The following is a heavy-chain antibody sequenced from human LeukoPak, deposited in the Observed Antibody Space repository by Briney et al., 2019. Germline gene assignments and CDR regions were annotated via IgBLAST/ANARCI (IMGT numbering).Heavy chain of an antibody. CDR3: ASLYYDILTGYYSGPFDY. D-gene: IGHD3-9*01. Sequence: SETLSLTCTVSGGSISSSSYYWGWIRQPPGKGLEWIGSIYHSGSTYYNPSLKSRVTISVDTSKNQFSLKLSSVTAADTAVYYCASLYYDILTGYYSGPFDYWGQGTLVTVSS. J-gene: IGHJ4*02. CDR1: GGSISSSSYY. CDR2: IYHSGST. V-gene: IGHV4-39*01.